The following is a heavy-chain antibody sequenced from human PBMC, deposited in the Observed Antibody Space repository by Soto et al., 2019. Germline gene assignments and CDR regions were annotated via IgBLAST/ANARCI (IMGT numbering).Heavy chain of an antibody. V-gene: IGHV4-34*01. D-gene: IGHD2-8*02. CDR3: ARDKFTGLFDY. Sequence: QVQLQQWGAGLLKASETLSLTCAVYGGSFSGCSWTWIRQPPGTGLEWIGEINHTGSTNYNPSLKSRVTISVDTSKNQFSLKLTSVTAADTAVYYCARDKFTGLFDYWGQGTLVTVSS. CDR2: INHTGST. CDR1: GGSFSGCS. J-gene: IGHJ4*02.